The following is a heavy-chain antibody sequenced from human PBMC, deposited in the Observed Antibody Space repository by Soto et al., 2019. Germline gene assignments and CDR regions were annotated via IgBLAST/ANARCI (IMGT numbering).Heavy chain of an antibody. CDR1: GFTFSSYG. V-gene: IGHV3-30*03. CDR2: ISYDGSNK. J-gene: IGHJ3*02. Sequence: QVQLVESGGGVVQPGRSLRLSCAASGFTFSSYGMHWVRQAPGKGLEWVAVISYDGSNKYYADSVKGRFTISRDNSKNTLYLQMNSLRAEDTAVYYCAGDLAGDAFDIWGQGTMVTVSS. CDR3: AGDLAGDAFDI.